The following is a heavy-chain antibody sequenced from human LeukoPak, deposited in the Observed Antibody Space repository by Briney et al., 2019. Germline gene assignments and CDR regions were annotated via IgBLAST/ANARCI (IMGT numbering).Heavy chain of an antibody. CDR2: IYTSGST. CDR3: ARRGYGDYPLLTTSQYYFDY. CDR1: GGSISSYY. Sequence: SETLSLTCTVSGGSISSYYWSWIRQPAGKGLEWIGRIYTSGSTNYNPSLKSRVTMSVDTSKNQFSLKLSSVPAADTAVYFCARRGYGDYPLLTTSQYYFDYWGQGTLVTVSS. V-gene: IGHV4-4*07. J-gene: IGHJ4*02. D-gene: IGHD4-17*01.